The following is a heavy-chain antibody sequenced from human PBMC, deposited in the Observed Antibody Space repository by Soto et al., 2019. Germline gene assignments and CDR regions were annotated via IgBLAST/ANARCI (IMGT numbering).Heavy chain of an antibody. CDR1: GYSFTSYW. J-gene: IGHJ5*02. CDR3: ARGGITIFGVAPNSKVAWFDP. CDR2: IYPGDSDT. Sequence: GESLKISCKGSGYSFTSYWIGWVRQMPGKGLEWMGIIYPGDSDTRYSPSFQGQVTISADKSISTAYLQWSSLKASDTAMYYCARGGITIFGVAPNSKVAWFDPWGQGTLVTVSS. D-gene: IGHD3-3*01. V-gene: IGHV5-51*01.